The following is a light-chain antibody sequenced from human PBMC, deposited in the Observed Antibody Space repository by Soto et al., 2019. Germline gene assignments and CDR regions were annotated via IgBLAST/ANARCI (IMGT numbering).Light chain of an antibody. CDR1: QSISAW. CDR2: KAS. Sequence: DIQMTQSPSTLSASVGDRVTITCRASQSISAWLAWYQQKPGKAPTLLMYKASSLESGVPSTFSGSGSGTEFTLTISSLRPDDFATYYCQQYDSYPLTFGGGTKVEI. V-gene: IGKV1-5*03. J-gene: IGKJ4*01. CDR3: QQYDSYPLT.